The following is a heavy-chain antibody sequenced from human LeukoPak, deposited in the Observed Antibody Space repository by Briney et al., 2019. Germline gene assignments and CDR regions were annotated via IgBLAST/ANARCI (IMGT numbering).Heavy chain of an antibody. V-gene: IGHV3-23*01. J-gene: IGHJ4*02. CDR2: ISGSGGST. Sequence: HSGGSLRLSCAASGFTFSSYAMSWVRQAPGKGLEWVSAISGSGGSTYYADSVKGRFTISRDNSKNTLYLQMNSLRAEDTAVYYCAKDSHYYDSSGLFDYWGQGTLVTVSS. CDR1: GFTFSSYA. D-gene: IGHD3-22*01. CDR3: AKDSHYYDSSGLFDY.